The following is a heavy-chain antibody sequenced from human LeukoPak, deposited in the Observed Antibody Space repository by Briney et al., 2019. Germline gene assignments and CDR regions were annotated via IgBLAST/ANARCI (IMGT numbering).Heavy chain of an antibody. J-gene: IGHJ6*02. CDR1: GGTFSSYA. CDR2: IIPIFGIA. Sequence: SVKVSCKASGGTFSSYAISWVRQAPGQGLEWMGRIIPIFGIANYAQMFQGRVTITADKSTSTAYMELSSLRSEDTAVYYCARGTTSEIFGVVLSYYYYGMDVWGQGTTVTVSS. CDR3: ARGTTSEIFGVVLSYYYYGMDV. V-gene: IGHV1-69*04. D-gene: IGHD3-3*01.